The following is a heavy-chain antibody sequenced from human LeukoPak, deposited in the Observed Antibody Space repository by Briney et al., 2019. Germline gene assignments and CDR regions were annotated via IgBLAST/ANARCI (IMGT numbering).Heavy chain of an antibody. J-gene: IGHJ4*02. CDR1: GGSISSYY. V-gene: IGHV4-59*01. CDR2: IYYSGST. D-gene: IGHD6-25*01. Sequence: SETLSLTCTVSGGSISSYYWSWIRQPPGKGLEWIGYIYYSGSTNYNPSLKSRVTISVDTSKNQFSLKLSSVTAADTAVYYCARGGYPETAYCDYWGQGNLVTVSS. CDR3: ARGGYPETAYCDY.